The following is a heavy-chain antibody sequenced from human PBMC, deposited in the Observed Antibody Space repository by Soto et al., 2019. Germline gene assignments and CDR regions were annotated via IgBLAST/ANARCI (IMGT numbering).Heavy chain of an antibody. V-gene: IGHV1-24*01. Sequence: ASVKVSCKVSGYTLTELSMHWVRQAPGKGLEWMGGFDPEDGETIYAQKFQGRVTMTEDTSTDTAYMELSSLRSEDTAVYYCATDTGSLDILTGYFPTDYWGQGTLVTVSS. D-gene: IGHD3-9*01. J-gene: IGHJ4*02. CDR1: GYTLTELS. CDR3: ATDTGSLDILTGYFPTDY. CDR2: FDPEDGET.